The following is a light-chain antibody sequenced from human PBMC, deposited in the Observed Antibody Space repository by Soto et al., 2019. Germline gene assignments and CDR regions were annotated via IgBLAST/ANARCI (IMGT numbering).Light chain of an antibody. CDR2: AAS. CDR1: QSISSY. CDR3: QQSYSTPLT. Sequence: DIPMTQSPSSLSAXVGDRVTITCRASQSISSYLNWYQQKPGKAPKLLIYAASSLQSGVPSRFXXXXXXXXXXXXISSLQPEDFATYYCQQSYSTPLTFGGGTKVEXK. J-gene: IGKJ4*01. V-gene: IGKV1-39*01.